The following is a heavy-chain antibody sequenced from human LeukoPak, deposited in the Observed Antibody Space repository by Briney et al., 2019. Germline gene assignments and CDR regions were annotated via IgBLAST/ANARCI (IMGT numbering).Heavy chain of an antibody. Sequence: GGSLRLSCEASEFTFTTYWMSWVRQAPGKGLEWVANIKPDGSEKNYVDSVKGRFIISRDNAKRLLYLQMNSLRVEDTAVYYCARDPSAGSESWGQGTLVIVSS. CDR3: ARDPSAGSES. J-gene: IGHJ4*02. CDR2: IKPDGSEK. CDR1: EFTFTTYW. V-gene: IGHV3-7*01. D-gene: IGHD6-25*01.